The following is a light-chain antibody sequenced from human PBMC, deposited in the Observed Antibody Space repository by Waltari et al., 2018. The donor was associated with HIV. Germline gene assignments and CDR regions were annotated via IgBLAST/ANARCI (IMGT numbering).Light chain of an antibody. CDR1: SSAVGGYNS. V-gene: IGLV2-14*01. CDR3: ISYTSGSTLYV. Sequence: QSALTQPASVSGSPGQSITISCTGTSSAVGGYNSVSWYQQHPGRAPKVVVYEVSNRPSGISNRFSGSKSGNTASLTISGLQAEDEADYYCISYTSGSTLYVFGTGTKVTVL. CDR2: EVS. J-gene: IGLJ1*01.